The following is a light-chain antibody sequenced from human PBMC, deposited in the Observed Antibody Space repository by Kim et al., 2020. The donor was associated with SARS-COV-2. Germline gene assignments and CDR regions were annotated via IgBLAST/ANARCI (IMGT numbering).Light chain of an antibody. CDR3: SSYRSASTPLV. V-gene: IGLV2-14*01. CDR2: EVN. Sequence: QSVAISCTGTSGEVGGYNYVSWYQQHPGKAPKLMIYEVNKRPSGVPDRFSGSKSGNTASLTISGLQAEDEADYYCSSYRSASTPLVFGGGTQLTVL. J-gene: IGLJ3*02. CDR1: SGEVGGYNY.